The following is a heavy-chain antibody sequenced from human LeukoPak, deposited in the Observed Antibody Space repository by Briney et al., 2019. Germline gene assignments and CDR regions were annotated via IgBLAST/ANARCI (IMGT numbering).Heavy chain of an antibody. Sequence: GGSLRLSCAASGFTFNNYNMNWVRQAPGKGREWVSYISSSSSNIYYADSVKGRFTISRDNAKNSLYLQMDSLRAEDTAVYYCARDLQNYYGIDVWGQGTTVTVSS. CDR3: ARDLQNYYGIDV. CDR1: GFTFNNYN. CDR2: ISSSSSNI. V-gene: IGHV3-48*01. J-gene: IGHJ6*02.